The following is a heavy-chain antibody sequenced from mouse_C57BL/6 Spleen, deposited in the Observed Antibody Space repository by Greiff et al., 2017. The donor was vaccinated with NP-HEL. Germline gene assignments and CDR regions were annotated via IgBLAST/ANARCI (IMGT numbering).Heavy chain of an antibody. J-gene: IGHJ2*01. Sequence: VQLQQSGPELVKPGASVKISCKASGYAFSSSWMNWVKQRPGKGLEWIGRIYPGDGDTNYNGKFKGKATLTADKSSSTAYMQLSRLTSEDSAVYFCARGNYFDYWGQGTTLTVSS. CDR3: ARGNYFDY. CDR1: GYAFSSSW. CDR2: IYPGDGDT. V-gene: IGHV1-82*01.